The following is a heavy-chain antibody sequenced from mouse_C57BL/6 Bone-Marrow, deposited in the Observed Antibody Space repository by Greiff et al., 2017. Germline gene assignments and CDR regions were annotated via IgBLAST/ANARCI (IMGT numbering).Heavy chain of an antibody. CDR1: GFSLTSYA. V-gene: IGHV2-9-1*01. CDR3: ARKGAYYSSYVDGYFDV. J-gene: IGHJ1*03. Sequence: QVQLKESGPGLVAPSQTLSITCTVSGFSLTSYAISWVRQPPGKGLEWLGVIWTGGGTNYNSALKTSLSISKDNSKSQVFLKMSSLQTDDTARYYCARKGAYYSSYVDGYFDVWGRGTAVTVSA. CDR2: IWTGGGT. D-gene: IGHD2-5*01.